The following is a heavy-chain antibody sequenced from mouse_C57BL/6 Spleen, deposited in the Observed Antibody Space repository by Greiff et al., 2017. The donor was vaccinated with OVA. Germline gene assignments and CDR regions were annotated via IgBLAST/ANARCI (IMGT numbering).Heavy chain of an antibody. CDR1: GFTFSSYA. CDR2: ISDGGSYT. D-gene: IGHD3-3*01. J-gene: IGHJ3*01. V-gene: IGHV5-4*03. Sequence: EVKLVESGGGLVKPGGSLKLSCAASGFTFSSYAMSWVRQTPEKRLEWVATISDGGSYTYYPDNVKGRFTISRDNAKNNLYLQMSHLKSEDTSMYYCASRDLDWSAWFAYWGQGTLVTVSA. CDR3: ASRDLDWSAWFAY.